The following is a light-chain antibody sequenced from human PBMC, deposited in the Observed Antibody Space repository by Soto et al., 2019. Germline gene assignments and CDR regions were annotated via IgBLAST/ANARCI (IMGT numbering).Light chain of an antibody. Sequence: DIQMTQSPSTLSGSVGDRVTITCRASQTISSWLAWYQQKPGKAPKLLIYDASSLESGVPQRFSGSGSGTEFTLTISRMQTDDFSTYYCQQYHSYWPFGQGTRVDIK. CDR2: DAS. J-gene: IGKJ1*01. CDR3: QQYHSYWP. CDR1: QTISSW. V-gene: IGKV1-5*01.